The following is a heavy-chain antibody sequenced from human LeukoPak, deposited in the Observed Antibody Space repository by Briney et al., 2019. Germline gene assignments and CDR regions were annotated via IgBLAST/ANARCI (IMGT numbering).Heavy chain of an antibody. D-gene: IGHD2-15*01. CDR2: ISSSSSYI. V-gene: IGHV3-21*01. J-gene: IGHJ5*02. CDR3: ARDRCSGGSCYFHWFDP. Sequence: GRSLRLSCAASGFTFSSYGMHWVRQAPGKGLEWVSSISSSSSYIYYADSVKGRFTISRDNAKNSLYLQMNSLRAEDTAVYYCARDRCSGGSCYFHWFDPWGQGTLVTVSS. CDR1: GFTFSSYG.